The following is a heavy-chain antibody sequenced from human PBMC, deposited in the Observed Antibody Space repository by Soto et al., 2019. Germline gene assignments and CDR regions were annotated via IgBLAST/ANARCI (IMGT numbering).Heavy chain of an antibody. CDR3: AKDAVPYNGKWDWFDS. Sequence: DVQLLESGVGLVQPGGSLTLSCAASRFIFSDFAMSWVCRAPGKGLEWVSAIGGGGTDTYYADSVKGRFTISRDNSKNTLYLQMNSLRDEDTAVYYCAKDAVPYNGKWDWFDSWGQGTLVTVSS. J-gene: IGHJ5*01. D-gene: IGHD1-26*01. V-gene: IGHV3-23*01. CDR2: IGGGGTDT. CDR1: RFIFSDFA.